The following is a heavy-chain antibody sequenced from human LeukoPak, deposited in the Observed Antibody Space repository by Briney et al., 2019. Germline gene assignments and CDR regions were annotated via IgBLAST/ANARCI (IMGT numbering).Heavy chain of an antibody. CDR2: ISAFNGKT. Sequence: GASVKVSCKASGYEFSSYAISWVRQAPGQGLEWMGWISAFNGKTKYAEKFQGRLTMTTEASTSTAYMELSSLISGDTAVYYCAKDSPQYDYVRGSYRYSRRGLDIWGQGTLVTASS. D-gene: IGHD3-16*02. V-gene: IGHV1-18*01. J-gene: IGHJ3*02. CDR3: AKDSPQYDYVRGSYRYSRRGLDI. CDR1: GYEFSSYA.